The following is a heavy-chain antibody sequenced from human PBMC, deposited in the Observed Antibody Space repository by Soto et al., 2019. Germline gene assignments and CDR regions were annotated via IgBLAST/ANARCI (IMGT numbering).Heavy chain of an antibody. CDR2: IYPCDSDT. V-gene: IGHV5-51*01. J-gene: IGHJ5*02. CDR3: PRNLVDATGENWFDP. Sequence: RGGSLKISCKGSGYSFTNYWIGLVPQMPGKGLEWMGIIYPCDSDTRYIPSFQGQVTISVDKSISTGYLQWSSLKASDTAMYYCPRNLVDATGENWFDPWGKGTMVTVYS. D-gene: IGHD1-26*01. CDR1: GYSFTNYW.